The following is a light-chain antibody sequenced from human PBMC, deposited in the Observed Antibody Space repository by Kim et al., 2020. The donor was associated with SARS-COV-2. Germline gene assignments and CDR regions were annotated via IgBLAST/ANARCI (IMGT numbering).Light chain of an antibody. V-gene: IGKV1-8*01. CDR3: QQYYSYPRT. CDR1: QGISSY. Sequence: ASNGGRVPNTCRASQGISSYLAWYQQKPGKAPKLLIYAASTLQSGVPSRFSGSGSGTDFTLTISCLQSEDFATYYCQQYYSYPRTFGQGTKLEI. CDR2: AAS. J-gene: IGKJ2*01.